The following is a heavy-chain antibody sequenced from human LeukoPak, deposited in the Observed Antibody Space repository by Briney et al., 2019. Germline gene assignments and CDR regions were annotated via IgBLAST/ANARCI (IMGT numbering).Heavy chain of an antibody. CDR2: INPNSGGT. V-gene: IGHV1-2*02. CDR1: GYTFTGYY. Sequence: GASVKVSCKASGYTFTGYYMHWVRQAPGQGLEWMGWINPNSGGTNYAQKFQGRVTMTTDTSTSTAYMELRSLRSDDTAVYYCVFPTVYDSSGYYPASEYFQHWGQGALVTVSS. D-gene: IGHD3-22*01. J-gene: IGHJ1*01. CDR3: VFPTVYDSSGYYPASEYFQH.